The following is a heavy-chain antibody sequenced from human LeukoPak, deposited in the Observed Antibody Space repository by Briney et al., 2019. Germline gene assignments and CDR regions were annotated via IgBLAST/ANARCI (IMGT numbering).Heavy chain of an antibody. V-gene: IGHV3-74*01. CDR2: ISGDEIWT. D-gene: IGHD2-8*01. CDR1: GFTLNNYW. Sequence: GGSLRLSCAASGFTLNNYWMHWVRQAPGKGLVWVSRISGDEIWTSYADSVKGRFIISRDNAKNTLYLQMNSLRTEDTAVYYCAREYNGGPKQTDAFDIWGQGIMVTVSS. J-gene: IGHJ3*02. CDR3: AREYNGGPKQTDAFDI.